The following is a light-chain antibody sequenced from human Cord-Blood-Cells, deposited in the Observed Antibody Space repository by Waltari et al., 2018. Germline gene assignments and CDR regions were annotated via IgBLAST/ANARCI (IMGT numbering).Light chain of an antibody. CDR2: SNN. J-gene: IGLJ3*02. Sequence: QSVLTQPPSASGTPGQRVTSSCSGSSSNIGSNTVNWYQQLQGTAPKLLIYSNNQRPSGVPDRFSGSKSGTSASLAISGLQSEDEADYYCAAWDDSLNGPVFGGGTKLTVL. CDR1: SSNIGSNT. V-gene: IGLV1-44*01. CDR3: AAWDDSLNGPV.